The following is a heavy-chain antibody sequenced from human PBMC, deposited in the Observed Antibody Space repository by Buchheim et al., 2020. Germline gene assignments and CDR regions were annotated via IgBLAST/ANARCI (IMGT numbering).Heavy chain of an antibody. CDR2: ISSSSSYI. V-gene: IGHV3-21*01. CDR3: ARNLWHDHYLYYDSSVGAFDI. CDR1: GFTFSSYS. J-gene: IGHJ3*02. D-gene: IGHD3-22*01. Sequence: EVQLVESGGGLVKPGGSLRLSCAASGFTFSSYSMNWVRQAPGKGLEWVSSISSSSSYIYYADSVKGRFTISRDNAKNSLYLQMNSLRAEDTAVYYCARNLWHDHYLYYDSSVGAFDIWGQGT.